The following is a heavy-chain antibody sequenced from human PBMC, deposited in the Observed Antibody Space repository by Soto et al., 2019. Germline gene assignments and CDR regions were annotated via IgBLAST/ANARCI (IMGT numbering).Heavy chain of an antibody. V-gene: IGHV1-18*01. CDR1: DFTSLRYG. CDR3: ARDRYDTSSGYHLGADY. Sequence: QVQLVQSGAELKKPGASVKVSCKASDFTSLRYGFSWVRQAPGQGLDWMGCISGPNGNTNYALKFQGRVTLTTDTSTSTGYMELMSLRSDDTAVYYCARDRYDTSSGYHLGADYWGQGTLVTVSS. J-gene: IGHJ4*02. D-gene: IGHD3-22*01. CDR2: ISGPNGNT.